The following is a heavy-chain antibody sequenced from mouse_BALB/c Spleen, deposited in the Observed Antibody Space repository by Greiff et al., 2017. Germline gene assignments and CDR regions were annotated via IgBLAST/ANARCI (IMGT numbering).Heavy chain of an antibody. Sequence: EVKLVESGGGLVKPGGSLKLSCAASGFTFSDYYMYWVRQTPEKRLEWVATISDGGSYTYYPDSVKGRFTISRDNAKNNLYLQMSSLKSEDTAMYYCARGEVRGGFAYWGQGTLVTVSA. D-gene: IGHD2-14*01. J-gene: IGHJ3*01. CDR3: ARGEVRGGFAY. V-gene: IGHV5-4*02. CDR1: GFTFSDYY. CDR2: ISDGGSYT.